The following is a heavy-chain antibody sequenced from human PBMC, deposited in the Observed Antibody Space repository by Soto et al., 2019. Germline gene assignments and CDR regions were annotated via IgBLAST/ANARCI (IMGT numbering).Heavy chain of an antibody. D-gene: IGHD1-7*01. CDR3: ARNILGGTTDY. V-gene: IGHV1-3*01. CDR2: INSVNDHT. Sequence: ASVNVSCKASGDSFSTHAMHWVRQAPGQGLEWVGWINSVNDHTIYSEKFQGRVTITSDTSATTAYMELSSLTSEDTAIYYCARNILGGTTDYWGQGTLVTVSS. J-gene: IGHJ4*02. CDR1: GDSFSTHA.